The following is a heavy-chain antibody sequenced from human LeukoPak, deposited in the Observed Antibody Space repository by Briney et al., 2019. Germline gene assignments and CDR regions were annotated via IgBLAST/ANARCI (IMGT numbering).Heavy chain of an antibody. Sequence: SEPLSLTCTVSGGSISSGGYYWSWIRQHPGKGLEWIGYIYYSGSTYYNPSLKSRVTISVDTSKNQFSLKLSSVTAADTAVYYCARSLTGDFDYWGQGTLVTVSS. CDR2: IYYSGST. J-gene: IGHJ4*02. V-gene: IGHV4-31*03. CDR1: GGSISSGGYY. CDR3: ARSLTGDFDY. D-gene: IGHD7-27*01.